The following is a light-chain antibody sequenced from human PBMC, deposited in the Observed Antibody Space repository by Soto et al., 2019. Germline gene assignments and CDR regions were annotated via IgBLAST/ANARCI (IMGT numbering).Light chain of an antibody. CDR1: QGISTW. CDR3: QRASTSPVT. CDR2: GAS. J-gene: IGKJ5*01. Sequence: CRGSQGISTWLAWYQQKAGKAPNLLIYGASNLHSGVPSRFSGSGSGTEFNLALRSLHSDEFALSICQRASTSPVTVGQGTRVDIK. V-gene: IGKV1-12*01.